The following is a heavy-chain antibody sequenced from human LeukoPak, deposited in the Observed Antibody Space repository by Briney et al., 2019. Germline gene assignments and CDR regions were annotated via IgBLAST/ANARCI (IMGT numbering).Heavy chain of an antibody. V-gene: IGHV1-69*01. CDR1: GGTFSSYA. Sequence: GASVKVSCKASGGTFSSYAISWVRQAPGQGLEWMGGIIPILGTANYAQKFQGRVTITADESTSTAYMELSSLRSEDTAVYYCARGDQRVSSGWYGMGYWGQGTLVTVSS. D-gene: IGHD6-19*01. J-gene: IGHJ4*02. CDR2: IIPILGTA. CDR3: ARGDQRVSSGWYGMGY.